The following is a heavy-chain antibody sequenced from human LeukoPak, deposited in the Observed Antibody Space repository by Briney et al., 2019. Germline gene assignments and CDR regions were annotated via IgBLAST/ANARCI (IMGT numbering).Heavy chain of an antibody. CDR1: GGSISSYY. CDR3: ARRGGSGRSFDY. V-gene: IGHV4-59*08. J-gene: IGHJ4*02. Sequence: SETLSLTCTVSGGSISSYYWYWIRRPPGKGLEWMGYIYYSGSTNNNTSLKSRVTISIDTSKNQFSLNLSSVPASDTAVYYCARRGGSGRSFDYWGQGILVTVSS. CDR2: IYYSGST. D-gene: IGHD3-10*01.